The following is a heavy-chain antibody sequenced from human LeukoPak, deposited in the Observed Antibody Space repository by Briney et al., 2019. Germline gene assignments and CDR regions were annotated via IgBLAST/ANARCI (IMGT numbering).Heavy chain of an antibody. J-gene: IGHJ4*02. V-gene: IGHV3-23*01. CDR1: GFTFSSYA. CDR2: ISGGGGST. Sequence: GALILSCAASGFTFSSYAMSWVRPAPGKGLEWVSDISGGGGSTYYADSVKGRFTISRDNSKDTLYLQLNSLRAEDTAVYYCAKVGTYEILTGYSPHLDYWGQGTPVTVSS. CDR3: AKVGTYEILTGYSPHLDY. D-gene: IGHD3-9*01.